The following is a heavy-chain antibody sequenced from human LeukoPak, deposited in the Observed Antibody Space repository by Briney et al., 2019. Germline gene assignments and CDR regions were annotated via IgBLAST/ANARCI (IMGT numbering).Heavy chain of an antibody. V-gene: IGHV5-51*01. D-gene: IGHD2-21*01. CDR1: GYSFTSYW. J-gene: IGHJ4*02. CDR2: IYPGDSDT. Sequence: GESLKISCKGSGYSFTSYWIGWVRQMPGKGLEWMGMIYPGDSDTRYSPSFQGQVTISADKSISTAYLQWSSLKASDTAMYYCARQRQTAYCGGDCYWEKYYFDYWGQGTLVTVSS. CDR3: ARQRQTAYCGGDCYWEKYYFDY.